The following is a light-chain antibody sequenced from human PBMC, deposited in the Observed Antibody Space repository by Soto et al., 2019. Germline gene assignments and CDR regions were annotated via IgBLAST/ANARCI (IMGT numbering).Light chain of an antibody. V-gene: IGLV2-11*01. J-gene: IGLJ2*01. CDR2: DVT. CDR3: CSYARTDTL. CDR1: SSDVGGYNY. Sequence: QSVLTQPRSVSGSPGQSVTISCTGTSSDVGGYNYVSWYQQYPGEAPKLMIYDVTKRPSGVPDRFSGSKSGNTASLTISGLQAEDEADYHCCSYARTDTLFGGGTKLTVL.